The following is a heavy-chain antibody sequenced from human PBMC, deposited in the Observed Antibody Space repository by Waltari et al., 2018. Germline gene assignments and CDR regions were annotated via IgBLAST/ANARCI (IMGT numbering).Heavy chain of an antibody. V-gene: IGHV3-23*04. CDR3: AKAHWDYGNYYYYYMDG. Sequence: EVQLVESGGGLVQPGGSLRLSCAASGFTFNSYAMNWVRQAPGEGPEWCSTISGNGVSRYYADSVEGRFTISRDNSRNTVYLQMSSLRAEDTAIYYCAKAHWDYGNYYYYYMDGWGNGTTVIVSS. CDR2: ISGNGVSR. J-gene: IGHJ6*03. CDR1: GFTFNSYA. D-gene: IGHD1-7*01.